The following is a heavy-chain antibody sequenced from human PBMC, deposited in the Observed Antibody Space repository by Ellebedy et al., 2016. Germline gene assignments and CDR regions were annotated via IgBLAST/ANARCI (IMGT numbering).Heavy chain of an antibody. D-gene: IGHD3-22*01. V-gene: IGHV1-69*13. CDR2: IIPIFGTA. J-gene: IGHJ4*02. CDR1: GYTFTGYY. Sequence: SVKVSCXASGYTFTGYYMHWVRQAPGQGLEWMGGIIPIFGTANYAQKFQGRVTITADESTSTAYMELSSLRSEDTAVYYCARGYYDSSGYTFWGQGTLVTVSS. CDR3: ARGYYDSSGYTF.